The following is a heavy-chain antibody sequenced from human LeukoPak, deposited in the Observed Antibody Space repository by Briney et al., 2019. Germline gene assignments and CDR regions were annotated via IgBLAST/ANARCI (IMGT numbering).Heavy chain of an antibody. Sequence: GESLKISCKGSGYSFTSYWIGWVRQMPGKGLELMGIIYPGDSDTRYSPSFQGQVTISADKSISTAYLQWSSLKASDTAMYYCARQSMVRGIDEYVLHWGQGTLVTVSS. V-gene: IGHV5-51*01. CDR1: GYSFTSYW. CDR2: IYPGDSDT. CDR3: ARQSMVRGIDEYVLH. J-gene: IGHJ1*01. D-gene: IGHD3-10*01.